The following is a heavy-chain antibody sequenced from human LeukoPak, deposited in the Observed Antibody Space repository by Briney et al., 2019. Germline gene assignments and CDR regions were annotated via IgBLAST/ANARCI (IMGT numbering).Heavy chain of an antibody. CDR1: GFTFSSYS. CDR3: AKVGYYYGSGRGWFDP. V-gene: IGHV3-30*02. D-gene: IGHD3-10*01. J-gene: IGHJ5*02. CDR2: IRYDGSNK. Sequence: GGSLRLSCAASGFTFSSYSMNWVRQAPGKGLEWVAFIRYDGSNKYYADSVKGRFTISRDNSKNTLYLQMDSLRAEDTAVYYCAKVGYYYGSGRGWFDPWGQGTLVTVSS.